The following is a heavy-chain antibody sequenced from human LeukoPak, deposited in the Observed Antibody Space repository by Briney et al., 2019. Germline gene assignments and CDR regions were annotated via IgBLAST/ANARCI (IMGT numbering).Heavy chain of an antibody. D-gene: IGHD3-9*01. J-gene: IGHJ4*02. V-gene: IGHV3-73*01. CDR3: TPSLYDILTGSDY. Sequence: GGSLRLSCAASGFTFSNAWMSWVRQASGKGLEWVGRIRSKANSYATAYAASVKGRFTISRDDSKNTAYLQVNSLKTEDTAVYYCTPSLYDILTGSDYWGQGTLVTVSS. CDR2: IRSKANSYAT. CDR1: GFTFSNAW.